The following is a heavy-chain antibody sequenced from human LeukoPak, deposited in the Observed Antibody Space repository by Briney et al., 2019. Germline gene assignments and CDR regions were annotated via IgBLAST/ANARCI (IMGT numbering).Heavy chain of an antibody. Sequence: ASVKVSCKASGYEFSSYGISWVRQAPGQGLEWMGWISAYNGKTKYAEKFQGRLTMTTETSTSTAYMELRGLTSADTAVYYCAKDSPRDDYVRGSYRYSRRGLDIWGQGTLVTASS. CDR3: AKDSPRDDYVRGSYRYSRRGLDI. J-gene: IGHJ3*02. CDR2: ISAYNGKT. V-gene: IGHV1-18*01. D-gene: IGHD3-16*02. CDR1: GYEFSSYG.